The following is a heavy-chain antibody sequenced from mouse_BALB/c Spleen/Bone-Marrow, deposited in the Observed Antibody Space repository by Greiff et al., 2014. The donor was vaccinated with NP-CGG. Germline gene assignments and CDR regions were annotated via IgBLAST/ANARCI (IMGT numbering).Heavy chain of an antibody. Sequence: VQLQQSGTVLARPGAAMKMSCKASGYTFSNYWMHWVKQRPGQGLEWIGTIYPGNSDTTYNQKFKGKAKLTAVTSTSTAYMELSSLTNEDSAVYYCTTLARNNFDYWGQGTILTVSS. V-gene: IGHV1-5*01. J-gene: IGHJ2*01. CDR2: IYPGNSDT. CDR1: GYTFSNYW. CDR3: TTLARNNFDY.